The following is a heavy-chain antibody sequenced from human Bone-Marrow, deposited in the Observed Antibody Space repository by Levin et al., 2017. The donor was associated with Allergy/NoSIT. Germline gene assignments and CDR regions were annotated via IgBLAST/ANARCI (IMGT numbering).Heavy chain of an antibody. CDR3: ARASPRGPFYYHCMDV. D-gene: IGHD3-10*01. Sequence: GGSLRLSCAASGFTFNRYNMNWVRQAPGKGLEWVSYISSSGTTIYYADSVKGRFTISRDKAESSLFLQMDGLRDEDTAVYYCARASPRGPFYYHCMDVWGKGATVPGS. J-gene: IGHJ6*03. V-gene: IGHV3-48*02. CDR2: ISSSGTTI. CDR1: GFTFNRYN.